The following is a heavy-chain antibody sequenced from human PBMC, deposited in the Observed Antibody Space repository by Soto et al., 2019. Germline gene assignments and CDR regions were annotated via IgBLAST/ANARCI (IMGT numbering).Heavy chain of an antibody. CDR3: ARDPDAAQPLDY. V-gene: IGHV3-21*01. CDR1: GFTFIGYS. CDR2: TNPGSDYI. D-gene: IGHD2-2*01. J-gene: IGHJ4*02. Sequence: EVQLVESGGGLVKPGGSLRLSCEASGFTFIGYSMNWVRQAPGKGLEWVSSTNPGSDYIYYADSVKGRFTISRDNSKNSVYLQMNSLRAEDTALYYCARDPDAAQPLDYWGQGTLVTVSS.